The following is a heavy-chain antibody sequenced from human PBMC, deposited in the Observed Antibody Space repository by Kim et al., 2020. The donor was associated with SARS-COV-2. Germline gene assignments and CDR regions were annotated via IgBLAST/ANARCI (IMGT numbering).Heavy chain of an antibody. D-gene: IGHD5-18*01. CDR3: ARTWIQLWERDGGWFDP. Sequence: SETLSLTCTVSGGSISSGSYYWSWIRQPAGKGLEWIGRIYTSGSTNYNPSLKSRVTISVDTSKNQFSLKLSSVTAADTAVYYCARTWIQLWERDGGWFDPWGQGTLVTVSS. CDR2: IYTSGST. V-gene: IGHV4-61*02. J-gene: IGHJ5*02. CDR1: GGSISSGSYY.